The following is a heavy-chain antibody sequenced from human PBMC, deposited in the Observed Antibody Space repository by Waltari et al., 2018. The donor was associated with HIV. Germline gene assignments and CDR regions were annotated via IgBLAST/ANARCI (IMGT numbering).Heavy chain of an antibody. Sequence: QVQLQESGPGLVKPSETLSLTCTVSGDSVTTGLYFWSWVRQPPGKVLAWLWYVFYSGSTNYTPSRKSRVTISLGTSKNLCSRKLTSVTAADTARYYCARTNWDDAFDIWGQGTMVIVSS. D-gene: IGHD1-1*01. CDR3: ARTNWDDAFDI. CDR2: VFYSGST. CDR1: GDSVTTGLYF. V-gene: IGHV4-61*01. J-gene: IGHJ3*02.